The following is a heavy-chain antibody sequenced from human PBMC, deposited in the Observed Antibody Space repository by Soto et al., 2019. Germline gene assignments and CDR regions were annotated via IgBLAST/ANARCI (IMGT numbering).Heavy chain of an antibody. CDR2: IKSDGGSA. CDR1: GFTFSDFW. J-gene: IGHJ6*03. V-gene: IGHV3-74*01. Sequence: EVQLVESGGGLVQPGGSLRLSCAASGFTFSDFWLHWVRQAPEKGLVWVSRIKSDGGSANYADSVKGRFTIFRDNAKNAVYLQMDSLRADDTAVYYCARGAKGAYYVDVWGKGTTVTVSS. D-gene: IGHD2-21*01. CDR3: ARGAKGAYYVDV.